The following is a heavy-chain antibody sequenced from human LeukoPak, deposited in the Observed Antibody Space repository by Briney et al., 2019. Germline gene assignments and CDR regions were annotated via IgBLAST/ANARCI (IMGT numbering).Heavy chain of an antibody. V-gene: IGHV1-24*01. CDR2: FDPEDGET. CDR1: GYTLTELS. CDR3: ATSESPPARYYYYGMDV. Sequence: ASVKVSCKVSGYTLTELSMHWVRQAPGKGLEWMGGFDPEDGETIYAQKFQGRVTMTEDTSTDTAYMELSSLRSEDTAVYYCATSESPPARYYYYGMDVWRQGTTVTVSS. J-gene: IGHJ6*02.